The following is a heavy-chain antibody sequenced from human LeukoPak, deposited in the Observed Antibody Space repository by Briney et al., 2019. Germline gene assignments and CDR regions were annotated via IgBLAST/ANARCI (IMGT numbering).Heavy chain of an antibody. CDR2: IIPILGIA. V-gene: IGHV1-69*04. D-gene: IGHD3-16*02. CDR3: ARESFSVMLY. J-gene: IGHJ4*02. Sequence: ASVKVSCKAPGGTFSSYTISWVRQAPGQGLEWMGRIIPILGIANYAQKFQGRVTITADESTSTAYMELSSLRSEDTAVYYCARESFSVMLYWGQGTLVTVSS. CDR1: GGTFSSYT.